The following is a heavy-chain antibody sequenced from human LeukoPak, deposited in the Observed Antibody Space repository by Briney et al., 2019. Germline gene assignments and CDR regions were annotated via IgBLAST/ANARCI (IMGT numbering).Heavy chain of an antibody. V-gene: IGHV4-59*01. CDR1: GGSIRSYY. CDR2: IYYSGST. J-gene: IGHJ4*02. Sequence: SETLSLTCTVSGGSIRSYYWSWIRQPPGKGLEWIGYIYYSGSTNYNPSLKSRVTISVDTSKNQFSLKLSSVTAADTAVYYCARTSYSYPLDYWGQGTLVTVSS. CDR3: ARTSYSYPLDY. D-gene: IGHD3-16*02.